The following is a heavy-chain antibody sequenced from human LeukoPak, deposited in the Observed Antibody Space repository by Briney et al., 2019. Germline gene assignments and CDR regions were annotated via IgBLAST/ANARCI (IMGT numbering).Heavy chain of an antibody. CDR3: ARGVRTYYDFWSAWEGYYYYYMDV. D-gene: IGHD3-3*01. V-gene: IGHV4-39*07. J-gene: IGHJ6*03. CDR1: GGSISSSSYY. Sequence: SSETLSLTCTVSGGSISSSSYYWGWIRQPPGKGLEWIGSIYYSGSPYYNPSLKSRVTISVDTSKNQFSLKLSSVTAADTAVYYCARGVRTYYDFWSAWEGYYYYYMDVWGKGTTVTVSS. CDR2: IYYSGSP.